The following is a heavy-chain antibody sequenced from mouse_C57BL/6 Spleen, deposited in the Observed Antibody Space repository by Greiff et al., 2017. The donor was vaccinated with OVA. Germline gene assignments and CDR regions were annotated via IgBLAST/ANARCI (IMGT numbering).Heavy chain of an antibody. CDR3: TGPSYYFDY. V-gene: IGHV6-3*01. J-gene: IGHJ2*01. Sequence: EVQLVESGGGLVQPGGSMKLSCVASGFTFSNYWMNWVRQSPEKGLEWVAQIRLKSDNYASHYAESVKGRFTISRDDSKSRVYLQMNNLRAEDTGIYYCTGPSYYFDYWGQGTTLTVSS. CDR2: IRLKSDNYAS. CDR1: GFTFSNYW.